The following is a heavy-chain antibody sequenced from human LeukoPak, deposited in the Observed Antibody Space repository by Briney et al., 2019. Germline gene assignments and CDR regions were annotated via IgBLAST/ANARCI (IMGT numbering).Heavy chain of an antibody. J-gene: IGHJ4*02. CDR1: GFTFSNYD. Sequence: GGSLRLPCAASGFTFSNYDMHWVRQAPGKGLEWVTVISYDGTNKYYADSVKGRFTISRDNSKNTLYLQVNSLSSEDRAVDYCSKVPYSDYDSISPFDYWGQGTLVTVSS. V-gene: IGHV3-30*18. CDR3: SKVPYSDYDSISPFDY. CDR2: ISYDGTNK. D-gene: IGHD5-12*01.